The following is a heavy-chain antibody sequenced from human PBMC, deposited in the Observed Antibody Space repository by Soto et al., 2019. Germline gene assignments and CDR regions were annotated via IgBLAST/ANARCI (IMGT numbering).Heavy chain of an antibody. D-gene: IGHD3-10*01. CDR3: ARANKIRPSYFNLDV. V-gene: IGHV1-2*04. J-gene: IGHJ6*02. Sequence: ASVKVSCKASGYTFTAYYIHWVRQGPGRGLEWVGWINPNSGGTYYAQKFQAWSTVTRDTSISTAYLELSGLTSNDTAVYYCARANKIRPSYFNLDVWGQGTMVTASS. CDR1: GYTFTAYY. CDR2: INPNSGGT.